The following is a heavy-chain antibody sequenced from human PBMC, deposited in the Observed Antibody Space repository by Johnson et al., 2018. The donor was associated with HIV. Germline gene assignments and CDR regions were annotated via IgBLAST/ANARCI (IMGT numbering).Heavy chain of an antibody. Sequence: MLLVESGGGLVQPGGSLRLSCAASGFTFSSYAMSWVRQAPGKGLEWVSAIGTAGDTYYPGSVKGRFTISRENAKNSLYLQMGSLRAEDMAVYYCARGLAADAFDIWGQGTMVTVSS. CDR3: ARGLAADAFDI. CDR1: GFTFSSYA. D-gene: IGHD6-13*01. CDR2: IGTAGDT. V-gene: IGHV3-13*01. J-gene: IGHJ3*02.